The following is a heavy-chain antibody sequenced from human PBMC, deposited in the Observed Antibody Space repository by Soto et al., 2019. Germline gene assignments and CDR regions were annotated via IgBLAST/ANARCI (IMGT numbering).Heavy chain of an antibody. V-gene: IGHV3-23*01. CDR1: GDSISSRY. Sequence: PSESLTLSCAASGDSISSRYMCCCRQPPGGGLVWALAMSGSGATTDYADSVKSRFTISIDNSKNTLYLQMTCVTAADPAVYYFAKDKWQGGTCYFDFWGQGTLVTVSS. CDR2: MSGSGATT. J-gene: IGHJ4*02. CDR3: AKDKWQGGTCYFDF. D-gene: IGHD2-15*01.